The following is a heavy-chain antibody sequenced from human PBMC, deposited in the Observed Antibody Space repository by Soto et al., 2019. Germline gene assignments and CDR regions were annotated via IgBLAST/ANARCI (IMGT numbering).Heavy chain of an antibody. CDR1: GFSFGSYA. CDR3: ERWSYLDY. J-gene: IGHJ4*02. Sequence: PGGSLRLSCAASGFSFGSYALSWVRQAPGKGLEWVSTISGSDGKTFYADSVKGRFSISRDTSQSTLYLQMNSLRADDTAMSYCERWSYLDYWGQGTRVTVSS. D-gene: IGHD3-3*01. CDR2: ISGSDGKT. V-gene: IGHV3-23*01.